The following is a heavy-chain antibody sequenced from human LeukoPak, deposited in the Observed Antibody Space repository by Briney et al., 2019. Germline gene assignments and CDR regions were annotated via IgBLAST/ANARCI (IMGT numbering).Heavy chain of an antibody. CDR3: ARRGSYPKNDAFDI. CDR1: GYTFTGYY. D-gene: IGHD1-26*01. V-gene: IGHV1-2*02. Sequence: ASVKVSCKASGYTFTGYYMHWVRQAPGQGVEWMGWINPNSGGTNYAQKFQGRVTMTRDTSISTAYMELSRLRSDDTAVYYCARRGSYPKNDAFDIWGQGTMVTVSS. CDR2: INPNSGGT. J-gene: IGHJ3*02.